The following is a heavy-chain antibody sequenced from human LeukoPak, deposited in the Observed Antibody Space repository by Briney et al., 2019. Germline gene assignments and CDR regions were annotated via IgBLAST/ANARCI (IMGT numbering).Heavy chain of an antibody. CDR1: GGSISSYY. V-gene: IGHV4-59*08. CDR3: ARHDPYYYGSGAHFDY. D-gene: IGHD3-10*01. CDR2: IYYSGST. J-gene: IGHJ4*02. Sequence: SETLSLTCTVSGGSISSYYWSWIRQPPGKGLEWLGYIYYSGSTNYNPSLKSRVTISVDTSKNQFSLKLSSVTAADTAVYYCARHDPYYYGSGAHFDYWGQGTLVTVSS.